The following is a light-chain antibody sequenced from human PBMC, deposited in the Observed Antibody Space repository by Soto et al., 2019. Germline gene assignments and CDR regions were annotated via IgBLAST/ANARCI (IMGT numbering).Light chain of an antibody. Sequence: ESMLTQSPGTLSLSPGERATLSCRASQSVSTRYLAWYQQKPGQAPRLLIYGASIRATGIPDRFSGSGSGTDFTLTISRLEPDDFAVYYCHHFGSSPPAFTFGQGTKLEI. CDR2: GAS. CDR3: HHFGSSPPAFT. J-gene: IGKJ2*01. CDR1: QSVSTRY. V-gene: IGKV3-20*01.